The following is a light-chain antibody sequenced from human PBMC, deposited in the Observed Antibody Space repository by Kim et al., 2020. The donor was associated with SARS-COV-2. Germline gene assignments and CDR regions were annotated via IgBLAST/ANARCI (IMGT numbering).Light chain of an antibody. V-gene: IGLV1-40*01. Sequence: RVTISCTGSRSNIGAGLDVHWYRHLPGTAPKLLIFDNTNRPSGVPDRCSGSRSGTSASLAITGLQAEDEAEYYCQSYDNSLRGYVFGTGTKVTVL. CDR3: QSYDNSLRGYV. CDR2: DNT. CDR1: RSNIGAGLD. J-gene: IGLJ1*01.